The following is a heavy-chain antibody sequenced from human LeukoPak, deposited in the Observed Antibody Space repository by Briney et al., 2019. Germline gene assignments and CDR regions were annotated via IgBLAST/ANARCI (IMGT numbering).Heavy chain of an antibody. CDR3: AAPGY. J-gene: IGHJ4*02. V-gene: IGHV4-59*08. D-gene: IGHD3-10*01. CDR1: GGSISSDY. Sequence: PSETPSLTCTVSGGSISSDYSQWIRQRPGKGLEWIRYVYNSRSNNYNLSLTRRVTISIDTAKNQFSLNLTSVTAADAAVYYCAAPGYWGQGTLVTVFS. CDR2: VYNSRSN.